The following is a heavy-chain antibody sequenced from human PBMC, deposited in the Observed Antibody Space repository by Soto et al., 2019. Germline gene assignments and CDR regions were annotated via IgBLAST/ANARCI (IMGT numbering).Heavy chain of an antibody. J-gene: IGHJ4*02. V-gene: IGHV2-26*01. CDR2: IFSNDDK. D-gene: IGHD3-22*01. CDR1: GFSLGNPRMG. Sequence: SGPTLVNPTETLTLTCTVSGFSLGNPRMGVSWIRQPPGKALEWLAHIFSNDDKSYRTSLKSRVTISKDTSKSQVVLTMTNMDPVDTGTYYCARVYDSSGYEYWGQGTLVTVSS. CDR3: ARVYDSSGYEY.